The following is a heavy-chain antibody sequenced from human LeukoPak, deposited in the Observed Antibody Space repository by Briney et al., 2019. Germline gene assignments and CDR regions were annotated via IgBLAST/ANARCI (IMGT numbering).Heavy chain of an antibody. CDR3: VRGGIQLWLSYGY. CDR1: GYSISSGYY. J-gene: IGHJ4*02. Sequence: SETLSLTCTVSGYSISSGYYWGWIRQPPGKGLEWIGSIYHSGSTYYNPSLKSRVTISVDTSKNQFSLKLSSVTAADRAVYYCVRGGIQLWLSYGYWSQGTLVTVSS. CDR2: IYHSGST. V-gene: IGHV4-38-2*02. D-gene: IGHD5-18*01.